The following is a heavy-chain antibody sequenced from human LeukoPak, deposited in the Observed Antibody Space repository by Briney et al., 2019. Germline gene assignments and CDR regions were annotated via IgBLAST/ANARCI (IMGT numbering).Heavy chain of an antibody. CDR1: GFTFSSYG. J-gene: IGHJ4*02. Sequence: PGGSLRLSCAASGFTFSSYGMHWVRQAPGKGLEWVANIKQDGSEKYYVDSVKGRFTISRDNAKNSLYLQMNSLRAEDTAVYYCAREGRSGSYSMGYWGQGTLVTVSS. CDR2: IKQDGSEK. CDR3: AREGRSGSYSMGY. D-gene: IGHD3-10*01. V-gene: IGHV3-7*03.